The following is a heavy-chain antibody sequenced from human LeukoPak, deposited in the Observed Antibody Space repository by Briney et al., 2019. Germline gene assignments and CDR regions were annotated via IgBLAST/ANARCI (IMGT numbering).Heavy chain of an antibody. CDR1: GFTFSSYW. D-gene: IGHD5-18*01. J-gene: IGHJ4*02. CDR3: ARDLPYSYGFRVTNNNFDY. Sequence: PGGSLRLSCAASGFTFSSYWMSWVRQAPGKGLEWVANIKQDGSEKYYVDSVKGRFTISRDNAKNSLYLQMNSLRAEDTAVYYCARDLPYSYGFRVTNNNFDYWGQGTLVTVSS. V-gene: IGHV3-7*01. CDR2: IKQDGSEK.